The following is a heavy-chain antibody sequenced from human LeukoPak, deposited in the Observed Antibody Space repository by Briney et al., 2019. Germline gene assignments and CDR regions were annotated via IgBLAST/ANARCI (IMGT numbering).Heavy chain of an antibody. D-gene: IGHD4-17*01. CDR2: INPNSGGT. Sequence: ASAKVSCKASGYTFTGYYIHLMRQAPGQGLEWMGWINPNSGGTNYAQRFQGRVAMTRDTSISTAYMELSRLRSDDTAVYYCARGPNPRLRKYYFDYWGQGTLVTVSS. CDR1: GYTFTGYY. CDR3: ARGPNPRLRKYYFDY. V-gene: IGHV1-2*02. J-gene: IGHJ4*02.